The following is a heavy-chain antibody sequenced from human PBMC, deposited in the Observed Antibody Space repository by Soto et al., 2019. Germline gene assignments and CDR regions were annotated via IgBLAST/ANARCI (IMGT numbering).Heavy chain of an antibody. CDR3: TSSNSYDSRGYYSPYYFDS. CDR1: GGSISSYY. CDR2: IYYSGST. V-gene: IGHV4-59*08. J-gene: IGHJ4*02. D-gene: IGHD3-22*01. Sequence: SETLSLTCTVSGGSISSYYWSWIRQPPGKGLEWIGYIYYSGSTNSNPSLESRVTISIDTSKSQFSLKLSSVTAEDTAVYYCTSSNSYDSRGYYSPYYFDSWGQGTQVTVSS.